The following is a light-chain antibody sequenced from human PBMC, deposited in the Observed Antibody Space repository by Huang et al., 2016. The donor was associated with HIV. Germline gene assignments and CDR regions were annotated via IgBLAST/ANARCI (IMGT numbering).Light chain of an antibody. CDR3: QQYGSSPPNT. V-gene: IGKV3-20*01. CDR1: QTVSSNY. CDR2: GAS. J-gene: IGKJ2*01. Sequence: EIVLTQSPGTLSLSPGERATRSCRASQTVSSNYLAWFQQKPGQAPRLLIYGASTRATGIPDRFSGSGSGTDFTLTISRMEPEDFAVYYCQQYGSSPPNTFGQGTKLEIK.